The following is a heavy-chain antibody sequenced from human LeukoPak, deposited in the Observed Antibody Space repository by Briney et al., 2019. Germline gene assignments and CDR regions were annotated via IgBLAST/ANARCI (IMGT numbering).Heavy chain of an antibody. D-gene: IGHD3-22*01. J-gene: IGHJ4*02. CDR1: GFTFSTYW. CDR2: IKQDGIEK. V-gene: IGHV3-7*01. CDR3: ATRPRSDYYFSVFDY. Sequence: PGGSLRLSCAASGFTFSTYWMSWVRQTPGKGLEWVANIKQDGIEKYYVDSVKGRFTISRDNAKNSLYLQMESLRAEDTAVYYCATRPRSDYYFSVFDYWGQGTLVTVSS.